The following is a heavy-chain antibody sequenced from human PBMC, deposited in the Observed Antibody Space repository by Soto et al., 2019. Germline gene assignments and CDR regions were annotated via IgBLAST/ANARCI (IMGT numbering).Heavy chain of an antibody. J-gene: IGHJ4*02. Sequence: ASVKVSCKASGYTFTSYYMHWVRQAPGQGLEWMGIINPSGGSTSYAQKFQGRVTTTRDTSTSTVYMELSSLRSEDTAVYYCAREVFGVPYSSSSHPPFDYWGQGTLVTVSS. V-gene: IGHV1-46*01. D-gene: IGHD6-13*01. CDR2: INPSGGST. CDR1: GYTFTSYY. CDR3: AREVFGVPYSSSSHPPFDY.